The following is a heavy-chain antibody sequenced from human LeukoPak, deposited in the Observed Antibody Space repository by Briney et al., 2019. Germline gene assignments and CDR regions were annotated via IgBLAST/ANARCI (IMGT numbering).Heavy chain of an antibody. Sequence: GSLRPSRACSGFTLKNLNNSWVRQAPGKGLGLGPANKGSGGSTYYADSVKGRFTISRDNSKNTLYLQMNSLRAEDTAVYYCARDRPPGFHDSSGYYYYYYMDVWGKGTTVTVSS. CDR3: ARDRPPGFHDSSGYYYYYYMDV. D-gene: IGHD3-22*01. J-gene: IGHJ6*03. V-gene: IGHV3-23*01. CDR1: GFTLKNLN. CDR2: NKGSGGST.